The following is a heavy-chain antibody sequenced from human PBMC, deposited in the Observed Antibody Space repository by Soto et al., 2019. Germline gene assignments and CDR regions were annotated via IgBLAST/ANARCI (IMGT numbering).Heavy chain of an antibody. CDR1: GGSISSYY. CDR3: ARHVGYMDV. V-gene: IGHV4-59*08. CDR2: IYYSGST. J-gene: IGHJ6*03. Sequence: QVQLQESGPGLVKPSETLSLTCTVSGGSISSYYWSWIRPPPGKGLEWIGYIYYSGSTNYNPSLKSRVTISVDTSKNQFARKLSSVTAADTAVYYCARHVGYMDVWGKGTTVTVSS. D-gene: IGHD1-26*01.